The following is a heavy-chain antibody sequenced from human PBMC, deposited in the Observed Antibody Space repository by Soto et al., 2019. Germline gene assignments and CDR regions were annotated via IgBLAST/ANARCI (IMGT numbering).Heavy chain of an antibody. Sequence: GGALRLSCTASGFTFGDYAMSWVRQAPGNGLEWVCCIRSKADGGTTEYAASVRGRLTTPRNDSKRIAYLKMNSLKTEDTAVYYCTRDFMLGIPHWGQGTLVTVS. J-gene: IGHJ1*01. CDR2: IRSKADGGTT. V-gene: IGHV3-49*04. D-gene: IGHD3-10*02. CDR3: TRDFMLGIPH. CDR1: GFTFGDYA.